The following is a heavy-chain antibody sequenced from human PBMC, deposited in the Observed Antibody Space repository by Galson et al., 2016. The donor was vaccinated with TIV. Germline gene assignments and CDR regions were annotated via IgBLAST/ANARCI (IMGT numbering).Heavy chain of an antibody. D-gene: IGHD3-10*01. V-gene: IGHV4-39*07. CDR2: IYFTGTT. Sequence: GWIRQPPGKGLEWIGSIYFTGTTFYNPSLKSRVSISVDTPKKAYSLKLKSVTAADTAVYYCARLYGMSFDYWGQGALVTVSS. CDR3: ARLYGMSFDY. J-gene: IGHJ4*02.